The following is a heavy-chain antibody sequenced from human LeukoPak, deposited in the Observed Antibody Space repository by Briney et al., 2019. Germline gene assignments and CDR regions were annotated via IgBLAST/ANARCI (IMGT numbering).Heavy chain of an antibody. CDR3: ARGEDHGSGTVHFDY. CDR1: GGSISSSNW. V-gene: IGHV4-4*02. Sequence: SGTLSLTCAVSGGSISSSNWWSWVRQPPGKGLEWIGEIYHGGSTNFNPSLKSRVTMSVDKSKNQFPLNLSSVTAADTAVYYCARGEDHGSGTVHFDYWGQGTLVTVSS. D-gene: IGHD3-10*01. CDR2: IYHGGST. J-gene: IGHJ4*02.